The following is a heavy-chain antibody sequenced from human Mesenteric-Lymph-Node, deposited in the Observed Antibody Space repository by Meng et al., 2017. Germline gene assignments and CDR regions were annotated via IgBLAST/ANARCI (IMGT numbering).Heavy chain of an antibody. V-gene: IGHV3-11*04. CDR3: ARDLLVGDSSGYGLIYYYYPMDV. J-gene: IGHJ6*02. CDR2: ISNSGSTI. Sequence: GESLKISCAASGFTFSDYQMSWIRQAPGKGLEWLSYISNSGSTIYYADSVKGRFTISRDNAKNSLYLQMNSLRAEDTAVYYCARDLLVGDSSGYGLIYYYYPMDVWGQGATVTVSS. CDR1: GFTFSDYQ. D-gene: IGHD3-22*01.